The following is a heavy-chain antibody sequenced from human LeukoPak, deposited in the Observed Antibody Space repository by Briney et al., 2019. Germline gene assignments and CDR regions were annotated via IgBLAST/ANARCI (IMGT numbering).Heavy chain of an antibody. CDR1: GFTVSSNY. J-gene: IGHJ3*02. CDR2: IYSGGST. CDR3: ASPVVVTASDAFDI. D-gene: IGHD2-21*02. V-gene: IGHV3-53*01. Sequence: QAGGSLRPSCAASGFTVSSNYMSWVRQAPGKGLEWVSVIYSGGSTYYADSVKGRFTISRDNSKNTLYLQMNSLRAEDTAVYYCASPVVVTASDAFDIWGQGTMVTVSS.